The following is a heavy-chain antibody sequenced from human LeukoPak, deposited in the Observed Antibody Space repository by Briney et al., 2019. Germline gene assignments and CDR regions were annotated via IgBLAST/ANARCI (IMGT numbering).Heavy chain of an antibody. J-gene: IGHJ3*02. Sequence: SETLSLTCTVSVGSISSSSYYRGWVRQPPGKGLEWIGSIYYSGSTYYNPTLKSRVNVSVDTSKNQFSLKLSSVTAADTAVYYCARHEEYSSSSDAFDIWGQGTMVTVSS. V-gene: IGHV4-39*01. D-gene: IGHD6-6*01. CDR2: IYYSGST. CDR1: VGSISSSSYY. CDR3: ARHEEYSSSSDAFDI.